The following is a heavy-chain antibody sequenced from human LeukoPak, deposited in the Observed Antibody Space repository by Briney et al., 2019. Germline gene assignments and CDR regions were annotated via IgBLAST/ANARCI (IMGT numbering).Heavy chain of an antibody. J-gene: IGHJ4*02. CDR1: GYSFTNYW. CDR3: ARLLTFSNSYYFDY. Sequence: GESLKISCEGFGYSFTNYWIGWVRQMPGKGLEWMGIIYPGDSDTRYSPSFQGQVTISADKSISTAYLQWSSLKASDTAMYYCARLLTFSNSYYFDYWGQGTLVTVSS. CDR2: IYPGDSDT. D-gene: IGHD3-16*01. V-gene: IGHV5-51*01.